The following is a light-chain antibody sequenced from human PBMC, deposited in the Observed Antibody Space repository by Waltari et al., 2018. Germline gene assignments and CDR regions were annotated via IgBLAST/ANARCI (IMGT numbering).Light chain of an antibody. J-gene: IGLJ3*02. V-gene: IGLV8-61*01. Sequence: QTVVTQEPSLSVSTGGTVTLTCALSSSSVSTTSYASWYQQTPGQAPRTLVYKINIRSSGVPDRFSGSMLGNKAALTITGAQAEDESDYYCVLYLGSGIWVFGGGTKLTVL. CDR3: VLYLGSGIWV. CDR2: KIN. CDR1: SSSVSTTSY.